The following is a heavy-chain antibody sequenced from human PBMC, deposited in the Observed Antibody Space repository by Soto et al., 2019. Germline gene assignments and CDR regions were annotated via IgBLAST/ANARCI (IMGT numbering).Heavy chain of an antibody. CDR3: ARDGSRDGYNWGVGY. J-gene: IGHJ4*02. CDR1: VYTFTIYY. V-gene: IGHV1-46*01. Sequence: XSVKVSFQASVYTFTIYYMNWVRQAPGQGLEWMGIINPSGGSTSYAQKFQGRVTMTRDTSTSTVYMELSSLRSEDTAVYYCARDGSRDGYNWGVGYWGQGTLVTVSS. D-gene: IGHD5-12*01. CDR2: INPSGGST.